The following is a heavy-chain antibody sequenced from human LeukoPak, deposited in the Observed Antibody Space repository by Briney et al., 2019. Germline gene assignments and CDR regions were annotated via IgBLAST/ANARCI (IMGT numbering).Heavy chain of an antibody. CDR2: IYTSGST. CDR1: GASITGYY. D-gene: IGHD3-16*02. V-gene: IGHV4-4*07. CDR3: ARGVNSYRSAWYFDL. Sequence: PSETLSLTCSVSGASITGYYCSWIRHPAGKGLECIGRIYTSGSTDYNPSLWSRVTMSVDTSKKQFSLRLTSVTAAGTALYFCARGVNSYRSAWYFDLWGRGTLVSVSS. J-gene: IGHJ2*01.